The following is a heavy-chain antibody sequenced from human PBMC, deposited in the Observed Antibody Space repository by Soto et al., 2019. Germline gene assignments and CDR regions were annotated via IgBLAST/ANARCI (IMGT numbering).Heavy chain of an antibody. J-gene: IGHJ6*02. Sequence: PSETLSLTCTVSGGSISSYYWSWIRQPPGKGLEWIGYIYYSGSTNYNPSLKSRVTISVDTSKNQFSLELSSVTAADTAVYYCARESGTAMVRGRWYYYGMDVWGQGTTVTVSS. CDR3: ARESGTAMVRGRWYYYGMDV. CDR1: GGSISSYY. V-gene: IGHV4-59*01. D-gene: IGHD3-10*01. CDR2: IYYSGST.